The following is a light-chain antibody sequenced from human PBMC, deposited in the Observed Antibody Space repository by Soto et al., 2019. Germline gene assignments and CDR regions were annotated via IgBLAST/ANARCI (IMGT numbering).Light chain of an antibody. Sequence: IAPAPSALFASLGERVHILCRASQTVSKYVNWYQQKPGKVPDLLIYTASTLYSGVPSRFSGRGSGTEFTLTISSLQPEDFATYYCLQDYNYPWKFGQGTTGDIK. CDR1: QTVSKY. CDR3: LQDYNYPWK. J-gene: IGKJ1*01. CDR2: TAS. V-gene: IGKV1-6*01.